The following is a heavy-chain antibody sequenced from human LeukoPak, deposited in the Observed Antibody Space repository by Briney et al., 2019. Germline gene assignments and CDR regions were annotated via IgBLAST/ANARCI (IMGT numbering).Heavy chain of an antibody. CDR3: ARDWEGLGEYWYFDL. J-gene: IGHJ2*01. D-gene: IGHD1-26*01. V-gene: IGHV1-2*02. CDR2: INPNSGGT. CDR1: GYTFTGYY. Sequence: ASVKVSCKASGYTFTGYYMHWVRRAPGQGLEWMGWINPNSGGTNYAQKFQGRVTMTRDTSINTAYMELSRLRSDDTAVYYCARDWEGLGEYWYFDLWGRGTLVTVSS.